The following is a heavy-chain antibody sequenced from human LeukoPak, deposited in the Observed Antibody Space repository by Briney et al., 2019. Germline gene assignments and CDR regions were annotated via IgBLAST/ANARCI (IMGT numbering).Heavy chain of an antibody. CDR2: INPNSGGT. V-gene: IGHV1-2*02. CDR3: ASPQFRYDSSGYYIYYYYGMDV. Sequence: ASVKVSCKASGYTFTGYYMLWVRQAPGQGLEWMGWINPNSGGTNYAQKFQGRVTMTRDTSISTAYMELSRLRSDDTAVYYCASPQFRYDSSGYYIYYYYGMDVWGQGTTVTVSS. J-gene: IGHJ6*02. CDR1: GYTFTGYY. D-gene: IGHD3-22*01.